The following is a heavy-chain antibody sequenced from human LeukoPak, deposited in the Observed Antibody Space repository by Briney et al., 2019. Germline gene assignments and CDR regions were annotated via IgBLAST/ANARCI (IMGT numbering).Heavy chain of an antibody. Sequence: SETLSLTCAVYGGSFSGYYWSWIRQPQGKGLEWIGEINHSGSTNYNPSLKSRVTISVDTSKNQFSLKLTSVTAADTAVYYCARARIAAAPLDYWGQGTLVTVSS. CDR3: ARARIAAAPLDY. J-gene: IGHJ4*02. V-gene: IGHV4-34*01. D-gene: IGHD6-13*01. CDR1: GGSFSGYY. CDR2: INHSGST.